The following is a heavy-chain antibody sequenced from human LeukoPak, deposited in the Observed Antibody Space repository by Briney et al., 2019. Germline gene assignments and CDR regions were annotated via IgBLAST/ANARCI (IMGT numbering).Heavy chain of an antibody. CDR3: ARSPSYSSGWYQDY. CDR1: GFTFSDFG. D-gene: IGHD6-19*01. V-gene: IGHV3-21*01. Sequence: GGSLRLSCAASGFTFSDFGMNWVRQAPGKGLEWVSSISSSSSYIYYADSVKGRFTISRDNAKNSLYLQMNSLRAEDTAVYYCARSPSYSSGWYQDYWGQGTLVTVSS. CDR2: ISSSSSYI. J-gene: IGHJ4*02.